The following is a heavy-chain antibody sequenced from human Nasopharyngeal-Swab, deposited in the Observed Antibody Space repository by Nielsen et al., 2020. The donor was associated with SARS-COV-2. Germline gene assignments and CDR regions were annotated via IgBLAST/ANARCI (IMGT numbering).Heavy chain of an antibody. CDR1: GFTFSDYY. D-gene: IGHD6-13*01. CDR3: ARGPSSSRFDP. J-gene: IGHJ5*02. Sequence: GESLKISCVGSGFTFSDYYMSWIRQAPGKGLEWVSYISDSVTTMYADSVKGRFTISRDNARKSVYLQLNSLRAEDTAVYYCARGPSSSRFDPWGQGSLVTVSS. V-gene: IGHV3-11*01. CDR2: ISDSVTTM.